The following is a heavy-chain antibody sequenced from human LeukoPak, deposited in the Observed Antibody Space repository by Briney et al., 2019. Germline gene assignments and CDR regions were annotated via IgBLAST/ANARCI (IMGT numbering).Heavy chain of an antibody. D-gene: IGHD6-19*01. V-gene: IGHV6-1*01. CDR1: GDSVSRDSIA. CDR3: ARGTGWPQFDY. J-gene: IGHJ4*02. CDR2: TYYKSAWYN. Sequence: SQTLSLTCAISGDSVSRDSIAWNWIRQSPSRGLEWLGRTYYKSAWYNDYAVSVKGRITINPDTSKNQFSLQLDSGTPEDTAVYYCARGTGWPQFDYWGQGTLVTVSS.